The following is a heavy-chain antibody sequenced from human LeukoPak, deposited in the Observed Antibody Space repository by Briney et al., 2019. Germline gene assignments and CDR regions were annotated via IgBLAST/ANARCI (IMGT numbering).Heavy chain of an antibody. CDR3: ARLSASWSDDAFDI. J-gene: IGHJ3*02. Sequence: PSETLSLTCTVSGGSISSYYWSWIRQPPGKGLEWIGYIYYSGSTNYNPSLKSRVTISVDTSKNQFSLKLSSVTAADTAVYYCARLSASWSDDAFDIWGQGTMVTVSS. CDR1: GGSISSYY. V-gene: IGHV4-59*08. CDR2: IYYSGST. D-gene: IGHD6-13*01.